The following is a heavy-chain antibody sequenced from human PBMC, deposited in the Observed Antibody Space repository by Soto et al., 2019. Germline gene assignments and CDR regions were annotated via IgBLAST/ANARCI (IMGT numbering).Heavy chain of an antibody. D-gene: IGHD2-2*01. CDR1: GFTFSNYG. Sequence: GGSLRLSCAASGFTFSNYGMHWVRQAPGKGLEWVAVTSYNGSNKYYADSVKGRFTISRDNSKNTVFLQMSSLRVEDTAVYYCAKDKEYQVLLRMGYLWGQGTTVTAP. J-gene: IGHJ6*02. CDR2: TSYNGSNK. V-gene: IGHV3-30*18. CDR3: AKDKEYQVLLRMGYL.